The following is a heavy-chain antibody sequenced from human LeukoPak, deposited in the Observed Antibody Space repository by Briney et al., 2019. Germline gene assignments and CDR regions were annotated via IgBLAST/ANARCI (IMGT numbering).Heavy chain of an antibody. CDR1: GFTFSSYS. CDR3: AKKMSITAASQVDY. D-gene: IGHD1-20*01. CDR2: ISSSGGST. V-gene: IGHV3-23*01. J-gene: IGHJ4*02. Sequence: GSLRLYCAASGFTFSSYSMSWVRQAPGKGLEWVSAISSSGGSTDYTDSVKGRFTISRDNSKNTLYLQMNSLRAEDTAVYYCAKKMSITAASQVDYWGQGTLVTVSS.